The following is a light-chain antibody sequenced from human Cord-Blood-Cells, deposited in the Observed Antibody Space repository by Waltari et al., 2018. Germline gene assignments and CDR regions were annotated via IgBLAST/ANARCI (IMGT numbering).Light chain of an antibody. J-gene: IGKJ4*01. CDR3: QPSYRTPLT. V-gene: IGKV1-39*01. CDR2: AAS. Sequence: DIQMTQSPSSLSASVGDRVTITCRASQSISSYLNWYQQKPGKAPKLLIYAASSLQSGVPSRFSGSGSGTDFTLNLRSLQPEDFAPYYSQPSYRTPLTFGGGTKVEIK. CDR1: QSISSY.